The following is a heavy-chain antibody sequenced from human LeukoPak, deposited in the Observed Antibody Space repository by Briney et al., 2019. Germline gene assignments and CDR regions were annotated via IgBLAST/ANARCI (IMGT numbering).Heavy chain of an antibody. CDR3: ARDNSRGGYIFDY. J-gene: IGHJ4*02. CDR2: IYSGGST. Sequence: PGGSLRLSCAASVFAFSTYSMNWVRQAPGKGLEWVSLIYSGGSTYYADSVKGRFTISRDNSKNTLYLQMNSLRAEDTAVYYCARDNSRGGYIFDYWGQGTLVTVSS. V-gene: IGHV3-53*01. CDR1: VFAFSTYS. D-gene: IGHD2-2*02.